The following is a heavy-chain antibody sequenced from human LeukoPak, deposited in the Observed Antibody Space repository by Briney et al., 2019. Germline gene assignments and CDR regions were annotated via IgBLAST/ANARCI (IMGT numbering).Heavy chain of an antibody. Sequence: GASVKVSCKASGYTFTSYAMHWVRQAPGQRLEWMGWINAGNGNTEYSQKFQGRVTITRDTSASTAYMELSSLRSEDTAVYYCARDNIAVAGTPAMAFDIWGQGTMVTVSS. V-gene: IGHV1-3*01. D-gene: IGHD6-19*01. CDR2: INAGNGNT. CDR1: GYTFTSYA. J-gene: IGHJ3*02. CDR3: ARDNIAVAGTPAMAFDI.